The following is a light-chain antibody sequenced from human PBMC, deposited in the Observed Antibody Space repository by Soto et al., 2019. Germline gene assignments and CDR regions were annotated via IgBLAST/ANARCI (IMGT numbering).Light chain of an antibody. Sequence: QSVLTQPPSASGTPGQRVTISCSGSTSNIGSSSVSWYQQLPGTAPKLLIYSNNQRPSGVPDRFSGSKSGTSASLAISGLQSEDEADYYCISWDDSLNGFVFGSGTKLTVL. CDR3: ISWDDSLNGFV. V-gene: IGLV1-44*01. CDR1: TSNIGSSS. J-gene: IGLJ1*01. CDR2: SNN.